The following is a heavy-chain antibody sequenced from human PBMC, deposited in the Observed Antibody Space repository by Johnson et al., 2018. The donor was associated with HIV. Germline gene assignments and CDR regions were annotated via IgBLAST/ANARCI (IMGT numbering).Heavy chain of an antibody. J-gene: IGHJ3*02. Sequence: VQLVESGGGVVQPGRSLRLSCAASGFTFSASAMHWVRQAPGKGLEWVAVISYVGTNEDYADSVKGRFTISRDSSKNTLYLQMDSLRAEDTAMYYCASSSLSWGVDAFDIWGQGTMVTVSS. CDR2: ISYVGTNE. CDR3: ASSSLSWGVDAFDI. D-gene: IGHD3-16*01. V-gene: IGHV3-30*14. CDR1: GFTFSASA.